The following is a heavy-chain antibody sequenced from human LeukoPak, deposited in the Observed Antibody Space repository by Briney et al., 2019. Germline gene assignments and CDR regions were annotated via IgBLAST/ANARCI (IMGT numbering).Heavy chain of an antibody. CDR1: GGSFSGYY. D-gene: IGHD6-6*01. V-gene: IGHV4-34*01. CDR2: INHSGST. Sequence: SETLSLTCAVYGGSFSGYYWSWIRQPPGKGLEWIGEINHSGSTNYNPSLKSRVTISVDTSKNQFSLKLSSVTAADTAVYYCARDSQYSSSSAVDYWGQGTLVTVSS. CDR3: ARDSQYSSSSAVDY. J-gene: IGHJ4*02.